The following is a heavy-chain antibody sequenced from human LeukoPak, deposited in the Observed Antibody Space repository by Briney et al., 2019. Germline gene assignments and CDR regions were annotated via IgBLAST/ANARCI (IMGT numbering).Heavy chain of an antibody. Sequence: GRSLRLSCAAPGFTFSSYGMHWVRQAPGKGLDWVAVISIDGNKKYYADSVRGRFTVSRDNSKNTLYLQMNSLRAEDTAVYYCALTDFWSGYSLDYWGQGTLVTVSS. CDR1: GFTFSSYG. J-gene: IGHJ4*02. D-gene: IGHD3-3*01. CDR3: ALTDFWSGYSLDY. V-gene: IGHV3-30*03. CDR2: ISIDGNKK.